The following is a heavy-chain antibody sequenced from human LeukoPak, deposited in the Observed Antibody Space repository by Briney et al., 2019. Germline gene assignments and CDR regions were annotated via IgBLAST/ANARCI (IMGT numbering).Heavy chain of an antibody. J-gene: IGHJ4*02. CDR1: RVSISGYY. D-gene: IGHD6-19*01. CDR2: IYYSGST. V-gene: IGHV4-59*01. Sequence: SETLSLTCTVSRVSISGYYWSWIRQPPGKGLEWIGYIYYSGSTNYNPSLKSRVTISVDTSKNQFSLNLNSVTAADTAVYYCARGGSGWPFDYWGQGTLVTVSS. CDR3: ARGGSGWPFDY.